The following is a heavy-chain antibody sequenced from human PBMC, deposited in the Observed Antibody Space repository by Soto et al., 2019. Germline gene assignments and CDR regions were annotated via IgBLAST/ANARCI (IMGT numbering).Heavy chain of an antibody. V-gene: IGHV4-59*01. J-gene: IGHJ5*02. CDR3: ARDDVTCSGGSCHLNWFDP. CDR1: GGSISSYY. Sequence: QVQLQESGPGLVKPSETLSLTCAVSGGSISSYYWNWIRQPPGKGLEWIGYVYYSGSTNYNPSLESRVTISVDTSKNQFSLKLSSVTAADTAVYYCARDDVTCSGGSCHLNWFDPWGQGTLVTVSS. D-gene: IGHD2-15*01. CDR2: VYYSGST.